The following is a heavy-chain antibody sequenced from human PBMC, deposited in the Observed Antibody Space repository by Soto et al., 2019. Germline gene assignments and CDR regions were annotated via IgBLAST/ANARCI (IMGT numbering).Heavy chain of an antibody. Sequence: KQSQTLSLTCAISGDSVSSNSAAWNWIRQSPSRGLEWLGRTYYRSKWYNDYAVSVKSRITINPDTSKNQFSLQLNSVTPEDTAVYYCARDMGYCSGGSCVGYYYYYYMDVWGKGTTVTVSS. CDR3: ARDMGYCSGGSCVGYYYYYYMDV. J-gene: IGHJ6*03. V-gene: IGHV6-1*01. D-gene: IGHD2-15*01. CDR2: TYYRSKWYN. CDR1: GDSVSSNSAA.